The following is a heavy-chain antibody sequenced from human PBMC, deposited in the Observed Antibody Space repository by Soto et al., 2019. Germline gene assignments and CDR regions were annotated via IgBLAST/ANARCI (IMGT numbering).Heavy chain of an antibody. CDR3: AKDSDPYSSGWAQNFDY. Sequence: AGGSLRLSCAASGFTFSSYAMSWVRQAPGKGLEWVSAISGSGGSTYYADSVKGRFTISRDNSKNTLYLQMNSLRAEDTAVYYCAKDSDPYSSGWAQNFDYWGQGTLVTVSS. J-gene: IGHJ4*02. V-gene: IGHV3-23*01. CDR1: GFTFSSYA. CDR2: ISGSGGST. D-gene: IGHD6-19*01.